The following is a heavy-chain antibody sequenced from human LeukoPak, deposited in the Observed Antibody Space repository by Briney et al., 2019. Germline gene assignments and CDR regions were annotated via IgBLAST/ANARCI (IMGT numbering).Heavy chain of an antibody. Sequence: SGPTLVNPTQTLTLTCTFSGFSLTTSGMCVSWIRQPPGKGLEWIGYIYYSGSTNYNPSLKSRVTISVDTSKNQFSLKLSSVTAADTAVYYCARVTVSGGWFDPWGQGTLVTVSS. CDR3: ARVTVSGGWFDP. V-gene: IGHV4-61*08. D-gene: IGHD3-16*01. J-gene: IGHJ5*02. CDR1: GFSLTTSGMC. CDR2: IYYSGST.